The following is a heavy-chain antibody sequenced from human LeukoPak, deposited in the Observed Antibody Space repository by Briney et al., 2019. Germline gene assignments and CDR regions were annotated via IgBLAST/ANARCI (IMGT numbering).Heavy chain of an antibody. D-gene: IGHD1-26*01. J-gene: IGHJ3*02. CDR2: IYTSGST. Sequence: SETLSLTCTVSGGSISSGSYYWSWIRQPAGKGLEWIGRIYTSGSTNYNPSLKSRVTISVDTSKNQFSLKLSSVTAADTAVYYCAKAPLVGASGDAFGIWGQGTMVTVSS. CDR3: AKAPLVGASGDAFGI. V-gene: IGHV4-61*02. CDR1: GGSISSGSYY.